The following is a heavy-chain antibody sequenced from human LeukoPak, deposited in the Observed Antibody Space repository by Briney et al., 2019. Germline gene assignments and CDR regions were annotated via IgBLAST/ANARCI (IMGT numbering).Heavy chain of an antibody. V-gene: IGHV1-69*05. CDR2: IIPIFGTA. CDR1: GGTFSSYA. CDR3: ARGSGYYFDY. J-gene: IGHJ4*02. Sequence: ASVKVSCKASGGTFSSYAISWVRQAPGQGLEWMGGIIPIFGTANYAQKFQGRVTMTRDPSTSTVYMELSSLRSEDTAVYYCARGSGYYFDYWGQGTLVTVSS.